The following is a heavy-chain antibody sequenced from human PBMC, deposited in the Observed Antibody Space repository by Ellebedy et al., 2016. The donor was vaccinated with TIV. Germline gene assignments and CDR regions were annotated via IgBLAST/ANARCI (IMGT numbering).Heavy chain of an antibody. CDR1: GFTFNTYS. Sequence: GESLKISCAASGFTFNTYSMNWVRQAPGKGLEWVSTISGSGGSTLYADSVKGRFTISRDNSKSTLYLQVNSLRAEDTAVYYCAKDTTVTGYYFDYWGQGTLVTVSS. J-gene: IGHJ4*02. CDR3: AKDTTVTGYYFDY. V-gene: IGHV3-23*01. D-gene: IGHD4-11*01. CDR2: ISGSGGST.